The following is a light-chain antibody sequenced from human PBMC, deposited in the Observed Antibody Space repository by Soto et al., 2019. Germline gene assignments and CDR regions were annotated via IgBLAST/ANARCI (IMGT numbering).Light chain of an antibody. CDR2: AAD. V-gene: IGKV1-39*01. CDR3: QQYNSYST. CDR1: QSIISY. Sequence: DIQMTQSPSSLSASVGDRVTITCRASQSIISYLNWYQQKPGKAPKLLIYAADSLQSGVPSRFSGSGSGTDFTLTISSLQPEDFATYYCQQYNSYSTFGQGTKVDIK. J-gene: IGKJ1*01.